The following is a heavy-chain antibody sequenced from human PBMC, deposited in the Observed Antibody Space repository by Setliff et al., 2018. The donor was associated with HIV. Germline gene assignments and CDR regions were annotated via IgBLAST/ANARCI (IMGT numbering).Heavy chain of an antibody. Sequence: ASETLSLTCSVSGGSISSYYWSWIRQPAGKGLEWIGRISYTGITNYNPSLKSRVTISVDTSQNQFSLKLTSVTAADTAVYYCARLRQWLAFFDSWGQGTLVTVSS. J-gene: IGHJ4*02. D-gene: IGHD6-19*01. V-gene: IGHV4-59*05. CDR2: ISYTGIT. CDR3: ARLRQWLAFFDS. CDR1: GGSISSYY.